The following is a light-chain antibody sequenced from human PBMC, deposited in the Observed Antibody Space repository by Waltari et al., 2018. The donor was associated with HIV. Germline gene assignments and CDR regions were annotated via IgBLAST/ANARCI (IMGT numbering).Light chain of an antibody. CDR3: QSFDTSLSASV. V-gene: IGLV1-40*01. CDR1: NTNIGAGYD. J-gene: IGLJ1*01. CDR2: DNT. Sequence: GAPGQRVTISCTGSNTNIGAGYDVHWYQQVPGRAPKLLIYDNTNRPSGVPDRFSGYKSGTSAALAITGLQAVDETDYYCQSFDTSLSASVFGTGTRVTVL.